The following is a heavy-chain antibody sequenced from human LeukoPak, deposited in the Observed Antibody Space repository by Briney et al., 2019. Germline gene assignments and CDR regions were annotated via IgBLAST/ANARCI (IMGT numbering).Heavy chain of an antibody. J-gene: IGHJ6*02. V-gene: IGHV3-33*01. CDR1: GFTFSSYG. Sequence: GGSLRLSCAASGFTFSSYGMHWVRQAPGKGLEWVAVIWYDGSNKYYADSVKGRFTISRDNSKNTLYLQMNSLRAEDTAVYYCAREVLAKNYGMDVWGQGTTVTVSS. D-gene: IGHD2-8*02. CDR2: IWYDGSNK. CDR3: AREVLAKNYGMDV.